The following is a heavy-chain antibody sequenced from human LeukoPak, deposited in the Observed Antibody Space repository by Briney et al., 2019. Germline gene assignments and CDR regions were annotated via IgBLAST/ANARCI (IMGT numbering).Heavy chain of an antibody. CDR1: GFTLSSFG. CDR3: ARDRVYCSGGSCAPYFDY. D-gene: IGHD2-15*01. V-gene: IGHV3-33*01. CDR2: LRYDGSNK. J-gene: IGHJ4*02. Sequence: GGSLRRYCAASGFTLSSFGMHWVGQGQGKGLEWVAVLRYDGSNKYYADSVKGRFTISRDNSKNTLYLQMNSLRAEDTAVYYCARDRVYCSGGSCAPYFDYWGQGTLVTVSS.